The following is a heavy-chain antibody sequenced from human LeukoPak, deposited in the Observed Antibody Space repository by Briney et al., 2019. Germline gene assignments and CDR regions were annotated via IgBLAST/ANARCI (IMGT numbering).Heavy chain of an antibody. CDR2: INPNSGGT. CDR3: ARDRVVTATSYYYYYYGMDV. D-gene: IGHD2-21*02. J-gene: IGHJ6*02. CDR1: GYTFTGYY. Sequence: ASVKVSCKASGYTFTGYYMHWVRQAPGQGLEWMGWINPNSGGTNYAQKFQGRVTMTRDTSISTAYMELSRLRSDDTAVYYCARDRVVTATSYYYYYYGMDVWGQGTTVTVSS. V-gene: IGHV1-2*02.